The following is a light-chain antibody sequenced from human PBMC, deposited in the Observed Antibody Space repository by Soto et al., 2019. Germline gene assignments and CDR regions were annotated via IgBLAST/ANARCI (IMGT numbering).Light chain of an antibody. Sequence: EPVWPPSPGTMSVAPVYIAPLYCISSQSVSSSYLAWYQQKHGQAPRLLIYDASRRATGIPDRFSGSGSGKDFTITISRLENEDFAAYYCQQYGSTPRTVGQGTTGDLK. J-gene: IGKJ1*01. V-gene: IGKV3-20*01. CDR3: QQYGSTPRT. CDR1: QSVSSSY. CDR2: DAS.